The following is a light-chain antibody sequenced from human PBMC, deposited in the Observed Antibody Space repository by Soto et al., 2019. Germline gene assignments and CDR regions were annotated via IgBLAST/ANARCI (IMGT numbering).Light chain of an antibody. J-gene: IGKJ2*01. Sequence: DIQMTQSPSTLSASVGDRVTITCRASQSIDTALAWYQQKPGKAPNLLIYRASNLESGVPSRFSGSGSGTESTLAISSLQPDDFATYYCQQYGIFLTFGQGTKVDIK. CDR1: QSIDTA. CDR2: RAS. V-gene: IGKV1-5*03. CDR3: QQYGIFLT.